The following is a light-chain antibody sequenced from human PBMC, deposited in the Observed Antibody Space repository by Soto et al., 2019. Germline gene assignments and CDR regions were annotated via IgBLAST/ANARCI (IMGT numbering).Light chain of an antibody. Sequence: IVMTQSPATLSVSPWERATLSWRASQSVSGNLAWYQQKPGQAPRLLIYGTFTRATGIPARFSGSGSGTEFTLTISSLQSEDFAVYYCQQHNNWPPITFGQGTRLEIK. CDR2: GTF. V-gene: IGKV3-15*01. CDR3: QQHNNWPPIT. J-gene: IGKJ5*01. CDR1: QSVSGN.